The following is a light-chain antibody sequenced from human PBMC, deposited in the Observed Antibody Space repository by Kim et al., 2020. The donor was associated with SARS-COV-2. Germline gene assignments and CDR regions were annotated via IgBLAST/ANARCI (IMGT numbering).Light chain of an antibody. CDR3: QQFGSSPPYS. CDR2: ETS. V-gene: IGKV3-20*01. Sequence: SPRETVTLSCRASRTVVNNFLSWYQQKPGQPPRLLIYETSIRATGTPDRFSGSGSGTGFTLTITNLEPEDFAVYYCQQFGSSPPYSFGQGTKLEIK. J-gene: IGKJ2*03. CDR1: RTVVNNF.